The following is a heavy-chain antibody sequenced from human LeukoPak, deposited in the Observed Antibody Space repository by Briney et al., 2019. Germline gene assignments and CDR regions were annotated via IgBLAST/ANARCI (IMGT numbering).Heavy chain of an antibody. Sequence: GGSLRLSCAASGFTFSSYAMHWVRQAPGKGLERVAVISYDGSNKYYADSVKGRFTISRDNSKNTLYLQMNSLRAEDTAVYYCAKDPEHYYDSSGYYVDYWGQGTLVTVSS. D-gene: IGHD3-22*01. CDR1: GFTFSSYA. V-gene: IGHV3-30*04. J-gene: IGHJ4*02. CDR2: ISYDGSNK. CDR3: AKDPEHYYDSSGYYVDY.